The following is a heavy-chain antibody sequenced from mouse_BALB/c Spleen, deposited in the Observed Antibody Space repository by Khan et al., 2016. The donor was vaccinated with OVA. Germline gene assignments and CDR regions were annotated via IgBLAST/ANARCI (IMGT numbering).Heavy chain of an antibody. D-gene: IGHD2-3*01. CDR1: GLNIKDTY. V-gene: IGHV14-3*02. Sequence: EVQLQESGAELVKSGATVKLSCTASGLNIKDTYMHWLKQWPEQGLEWIGRIDPPNGNTKYDPKFQGKATITADTSSNTAYPQLSSLTSEDTAVYYCARPSYDPRDFEVWGAGTTVTVSS. CDR3: ARPSYDPRDFEV. J-gene: IGHJ1*01. CDR2: IDPPNGNT.